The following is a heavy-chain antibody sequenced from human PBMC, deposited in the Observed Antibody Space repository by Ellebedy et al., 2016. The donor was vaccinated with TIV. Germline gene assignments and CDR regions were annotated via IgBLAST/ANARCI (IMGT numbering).Heavy chain of an antibody. Sequence: GGSLRLSXAASGFTFSSYAMHWVRQAPGKGLEWVAVISFDGSAKYYADSVRGRFTISRDNSKNTLYLQMNRLRVEDTAVYYCAKGGGAVTPFDPWGQGTLVTVSS. J-gene: IGHJ5*02. D-gene: IGHD3-16*01. CDR1: GFTFSSYA. CDR2: ISFDGSAK. CDR3: AKGGGAVTPFDP. V-gene: IGHV3-30*04.